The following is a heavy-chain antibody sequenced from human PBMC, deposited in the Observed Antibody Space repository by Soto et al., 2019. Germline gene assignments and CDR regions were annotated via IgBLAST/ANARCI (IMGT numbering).Heavy chain of an antibody. Sequence: GGSLRLSCAASGFTFSSYWMHWVRQAPGKGLVWVSRINSDGSSTSYADSVKGRFTISRDNAKNTLYLQMNSLRAEDTAVYYCARGRIVVVPAAQYGMDVWGQGTTVTVSS. V-gene: IGHV3-74*01. CDR2: INSDGSST. CDR1: GFTFSSYW. J-gene: IGHJ6*02. CDR3: ARGRIVVVPAAQYGMDV. D-gene: IGHD2-2*01.